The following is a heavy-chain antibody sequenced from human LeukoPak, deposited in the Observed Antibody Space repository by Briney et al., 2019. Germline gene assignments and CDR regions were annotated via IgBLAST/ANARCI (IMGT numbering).Heavy chain of an antibody. CDR3: ARSGSYQYYFDY. CDR2: INPNSGGT. Sequence: ASVKVSCKASGYTFTGYYMHWVRQAPGQGLEWMGWINPNSGGTNYAQKFQGWVTMTRDTSIRTAYMELSRLRSDDTAVYYCARSGSYQYYFDYWGQGTLVTVSS. D-gene: IGHD1-26*01. V-gene: IGHV1-2*04. CDR1: GYTFTGYY. J-gene: IGHJ4*02.